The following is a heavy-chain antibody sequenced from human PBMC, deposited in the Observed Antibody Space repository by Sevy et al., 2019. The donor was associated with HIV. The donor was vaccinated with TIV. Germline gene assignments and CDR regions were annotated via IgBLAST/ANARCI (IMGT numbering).Heavy chain of an antibody. Sequence: GGSLRLSCAASGFTFSSYAMSWVRQAPGKGLEWVSAISGSGGSTYYAASVKGRFTISRDNSKNTLYLQMNSLRAEDTALYYCAKSARYCSSTSCYSSAGGYYYYGMDVWGQGTTVTVSS. CDR2: ISGSGGST. CDR3: AKSARYCSSTSCYSSAGGYYYYGMDV. CDR1: GFTFSSYA. D-gene: IGHD2-2*02. J-gene: IGHJ6*02. V-gene: IGHV3-23*01.